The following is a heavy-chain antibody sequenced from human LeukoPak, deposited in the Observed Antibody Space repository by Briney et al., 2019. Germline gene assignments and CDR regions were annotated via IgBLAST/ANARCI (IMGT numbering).Heavy chain of an antibody. Sequence: PGGSLRLSCAASGFTFSSYGMHWVRQAPGKGLEWVSGISWNSGSIGYADSVKGRFTISRDNAKNSLYLQMNSLRAEDTALYYCARDSDGVRGVIDYWGQGTLVTVSS. CDR2: ISWNSGSI. CDR3: ARDSDGVRGVIDY. D-gene: IGHD3-10*01. J-gene: IGHJ4*02. V-gene: IGHV3-9*01. CDR1: GFTFSSYG.